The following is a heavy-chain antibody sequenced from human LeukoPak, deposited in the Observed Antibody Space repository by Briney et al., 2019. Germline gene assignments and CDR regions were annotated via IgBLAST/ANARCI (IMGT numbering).Heavy chain of an antibody. CDR3: ARQYYDSSGYRSDAFDI. D-gene: IGHD3-22*01. CDR2: IYYSGST. Sequence: KPSETLSLTCTVSGGSISSYYWSWIRQPPGKGLEWIGYIYYSGSTNYNPSLKSRVTISVDTSKNQFSLKLSSVTAADTAVYYCARQYYDSSGYRSDAFDIWGQGTMVTVSS. CDR1: GGSISSYY. V-gene: IGHV4-59*01. J-gene: IGHJ3*02.